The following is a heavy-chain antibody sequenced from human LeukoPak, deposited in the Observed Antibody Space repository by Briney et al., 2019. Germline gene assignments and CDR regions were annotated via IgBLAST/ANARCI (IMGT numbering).Heavy chain of an antibody. CDR3: ARDGNWNYHWFDP. V-gene: IGHV1-2*02. D-gene: IGHD1-7*01. CDR1: GYTFTGYY. CDR2: INPNTGGT. Sequence: GASVKVSCKASGYTFTGYYMHWARQAPGQGLEWMGWINPNTGGTNYAQKFQGRVTMTRDTSITTAYMELSRLTSDDTAVYYCARDGNWNYHWFDPWGQGTLVTVSS. J-gene: IGHJ5*02.